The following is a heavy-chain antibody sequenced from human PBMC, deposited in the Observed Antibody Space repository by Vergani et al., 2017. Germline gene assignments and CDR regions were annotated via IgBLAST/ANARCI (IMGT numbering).Heavy chain of an antibody. CDR2: ISSSSSYI. CDR3: AREGDSGSYDYDY. V-gene: IGHV3-21*01. CDR1: GFTFSSYS. D-gene: IGHD1-26*01. J-gene: IGHJ4*02. Sequence: EVQLVESGGGLVQPGGSLRLSCAASGFTFSSYSMNWVRQAPGKGLEWVSSISSSSSYIYYADSVKGRFTISRDNAKNSLYLQMNSLRAEDTAVYYCAREGDSGSYDYDYGGQGTLVTVSS.